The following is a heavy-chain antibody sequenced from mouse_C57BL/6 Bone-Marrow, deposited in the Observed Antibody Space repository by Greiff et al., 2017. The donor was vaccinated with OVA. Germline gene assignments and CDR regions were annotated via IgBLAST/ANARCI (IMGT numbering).Heavy chain of an antibody. V-gene: IGHV1-9*01. D-gene: IGHD2-4*01. CDR3: ARGMITTYYYAMDY. J-gene: IGHJ4*01. CDR2: IVPGSGST. Sequence: VQLQQSGAELMKPGASVKLSCTATGYTFTGYWIEWVKQRPGHGLEWIGEIVPGSGSTNYTEKFKGKVTFTANTSSNTAYMQLSNLTTEDSAIYYCARGMITTYYYAMDYWGQGTTVTVSS. CDR1: GYTFTGYW.